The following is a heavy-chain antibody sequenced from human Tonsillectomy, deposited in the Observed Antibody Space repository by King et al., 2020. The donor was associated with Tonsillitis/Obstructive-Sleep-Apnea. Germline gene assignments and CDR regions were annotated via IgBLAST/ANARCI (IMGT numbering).Heavy chain of an antibody. Sequence: QLQESGPGLVKPSETLSLTCTDSGGSFSSGSYYWGWIRQPPGKGLEWIGTIYHSGSTYYNPSLKSRVTISVDTSKMQFSLKLTSVTAADTAVYYCARRGRAYRRSSNWFDPWGQGTLVTVSS. CDR3: ARRGRAYRRSSNWFDP. D-gene: IGHD6-6*01. CDR2: IYHSGST. J-gene: IGHJ5*02. V-gene: IGHV4-39*01. CDR1: GGSFSSGSYY.